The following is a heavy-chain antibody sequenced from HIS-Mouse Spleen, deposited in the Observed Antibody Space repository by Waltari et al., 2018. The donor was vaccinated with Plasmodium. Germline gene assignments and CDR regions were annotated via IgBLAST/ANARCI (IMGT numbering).Heavy chain of an antibody. CDR3: ARGPGYSSGWYYFDY. CDR2: IHHSGST. D-gene: IGHD6-19*01. CDR1: GGSFSGYY. V-gene: IGHV4-34*01. Sequence: QVQLQQWGAGLLKPSETLSLTCAVYGGSFSGYYWSWIRQPPGKGLEWIGEIHHSGSTNYTPSLKSRVTISVDTSKNQFSLKLSSVTAADTAVYYCARGPGYSSGWYYFDYWGQGTLVTVSS. J-gene: IGHJ4*02.